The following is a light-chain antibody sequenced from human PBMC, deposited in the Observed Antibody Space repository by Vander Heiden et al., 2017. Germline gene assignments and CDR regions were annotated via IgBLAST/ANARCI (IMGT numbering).Light chain of an antibody. CDR1: QSISSH. V-gene: IGKV1-39*01. CDR3: QQSYSNLWT. J-gene: IGKJ1*01. Sequence: DIQMTQSPSSLSASVGDRVTITCRASQSISSHLNWYQQKPGKAPKLLIYAASNLQSGVPSRFSGSGSGTDFTLTISSLQPEDFTTYYCQQSYSNLWTFGQGTKVEIK. CDR2: AAS.